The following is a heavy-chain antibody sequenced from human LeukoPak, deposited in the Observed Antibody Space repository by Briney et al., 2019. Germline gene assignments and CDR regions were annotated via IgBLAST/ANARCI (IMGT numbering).Heavy chain of an antibody. Sequence: PSETLSLTCAVSGVSISSSEWWIWVRQPPGQGLEWIGEIHRDGRTRYNPSLKSRVTMSIDYSKNQFSLKVSSVTAAATAIYYCGKTDIYFNPIDYWGPGSLVTVSS. D-gene: IGHD3-9*01. V-gene: IGHV4-4*02. CDR1: GVSISSSEW. CDR3: GKTDIYFNPIDY. J-gene: IGHJ4*02. CDR2: IHRDGRT.